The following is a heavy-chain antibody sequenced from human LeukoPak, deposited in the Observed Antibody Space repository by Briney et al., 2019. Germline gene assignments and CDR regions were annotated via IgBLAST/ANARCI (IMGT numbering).Heavy chain of an antibody. CDR3: ARWQHDTAFFDY. CDR1: GASLSFESHS. J-gene: IGHJ4*02. CDR2: FHSSGST. V-gene: IGHV4-39*01. Sequence: SVTLSLTRTVSGASLSFESHSWGWVRQSPVKGLEWMASFHSSGSTFYNPSLQSRLTISADTSKGQFSLNLSSMTATDTAVYYCARWQHDTAFFDYWGQGTLVTVSS. D-gene: IGHD1-1*01.